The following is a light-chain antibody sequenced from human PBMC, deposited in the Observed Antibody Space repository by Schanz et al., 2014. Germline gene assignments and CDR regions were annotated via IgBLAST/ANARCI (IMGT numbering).Light chain of an antibody. V-gene: IGLV3-21*03. CDR3: QVWDTSSDHPVV. J-gene: IGLJ2*01. CDR1: IIESKS. Sequence: SYELTQPPSVSVAPGKTARITCGGNIIESKSVHWYQQKPGQAPVLVVYDDRDRPSEIPERFSGSNSGNAATLTISRVEAGDEADYYCQVWDTSSDHPVVFGGGTKLTVL. CDR2: DDR.